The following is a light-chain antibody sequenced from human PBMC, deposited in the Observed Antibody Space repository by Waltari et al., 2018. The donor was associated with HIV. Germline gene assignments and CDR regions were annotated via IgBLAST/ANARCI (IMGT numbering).Light chain of an antibody. CDR1: SSDVGGSNY. CDR3: CSYAGSNTFNYV. Sequence: QSALTQPASVSGSPGQSITIPCTGTSSDVGGSNYVSWYQQHPGKAPKLMIYDVSKRPSGVSNRFSGSKSGNTASLTISGLQAEDEADYYCCSYAGSNTFNYVFGTGTKVTVL. V-gene: IGLV2-23*02. J-gene: IGLJ1*01. CDR2: DVS.